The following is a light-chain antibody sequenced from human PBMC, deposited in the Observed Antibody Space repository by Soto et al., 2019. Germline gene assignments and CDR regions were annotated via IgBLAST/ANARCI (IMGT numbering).Light chain of an antibody. CDR2: DAS. V-gene: IGKV1-5*01. CDR1: QSIGRF. J-gene: IGKJ1*01. CDR3: QRCYMGWT. Sequence: DVQLAQSPSSLSASVGDRVTITCRARQSIGRFLAWYQHQPGKAPKLLIYDASTLESGVPSRFSGTGSGTEFPFPTTRLQPEDFGTYYRQRCYMGWTFGQGTKVDFK.